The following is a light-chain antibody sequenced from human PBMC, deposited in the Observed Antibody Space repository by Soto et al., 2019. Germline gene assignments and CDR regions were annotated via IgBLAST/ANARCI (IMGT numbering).Light chain of an antibody. CDR3: QQFYSTPPT. CDR2: WAS. Sequence: DIVMTQSPDSLAVSLGERATINCKSSQSVLYNSNNKNNLAWYQQKPGQPPKLLIYWASTRASGVPDRFSGSGSGTDFTLTISSLQAEDVAVYYCQQFYSTPPTFGGGTKVEIK. CDR1: QSVLYNSNNKNN. J-gene: IGKJ4*01. V-gene: IGKV4-1*01.